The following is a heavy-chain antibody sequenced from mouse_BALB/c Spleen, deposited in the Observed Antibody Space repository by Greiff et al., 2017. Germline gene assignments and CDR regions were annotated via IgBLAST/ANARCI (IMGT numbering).Heavy chain of an antibody. CDR1: GYTFTDYW. CDR3: ARAGFGNYYAMDY. J-gene: IGHJ4*01. CDR2: IDTSDSYT. V-gene: IGHV1-69*01. Sequence: QVQLKQPGAELVMPGASVKMSCKASGYTFTDYWMHWVKQRPGQGLEWIGAIDTSDSYTSYNQKFKGKATLTVDESSSTAYMQLSSLTSEDSAVYYCARAGFGNYYAMDYWGQGTSVTVSS. D-gene: IGHD2-1*01.